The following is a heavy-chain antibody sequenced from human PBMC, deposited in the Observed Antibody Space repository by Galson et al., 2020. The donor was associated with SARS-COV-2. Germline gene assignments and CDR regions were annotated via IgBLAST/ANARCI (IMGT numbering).Heavy chain of an antibody. CDR1: GFTFSSYG. J-gene: IGHJ2*01. Sequence: GGSLRLSCAASGFTFSSYGMHWVRQAPGKGLEWVAVISYDGSNKYYADSVKGRFTISRDNSKNTLYLQMNSLRAEDTAVYYCAKDISGWPDWYFDLWGRGTLVTVSS. V-gene: IGHV3-30*18. D-gene: IGHD6-19*01. CDR3: AKDISGWPDWYFDL. CDR2: ISYDGSNK.